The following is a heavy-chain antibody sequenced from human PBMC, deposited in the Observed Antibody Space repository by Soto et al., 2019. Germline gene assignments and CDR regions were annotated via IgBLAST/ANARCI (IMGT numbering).Heavy chain of an antibody. CDR2: IIPIFGTA. CDR3: ARSGTAMVLDAFDI. CDR1: GGTFSSYA. D-gene: IGHD5-18*01. V-gene: IGHV1-69*13. Sequence: SVKVSCKASGGTFSSYAISWVRQAPGQGLEWMGGIIPIFGTANYAQKFQGRVTITADESTSTAYMELSSLRSEDTAVYYCARSGTAMVLDAFDIWGQGTMVTLSS. J-gene: IGHJ3*02.